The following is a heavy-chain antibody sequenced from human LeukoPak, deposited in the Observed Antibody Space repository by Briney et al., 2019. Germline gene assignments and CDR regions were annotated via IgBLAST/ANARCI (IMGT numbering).Heavy chain of an antibody. CDR1: GFTFSNYW. CDR2: IRGSGGNT. CDR3: ANMATLDY. Sequence: PGGSLRLSCVASGFTFSNYWMTWVRQAPGKGLQWVSGIRGSGGNTDYADSVKGRFSISRDNAKNSLYLQMNSLRAEDTAVYYCANMATLDYWGQGTLVTVSS. J-gene: IGHJ4*02. V-gene: IGHV3-23*01. D-gene: IGHD5-24*01.